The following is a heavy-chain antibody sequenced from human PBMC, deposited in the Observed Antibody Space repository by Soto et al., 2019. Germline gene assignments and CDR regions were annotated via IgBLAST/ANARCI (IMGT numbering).Heavy chain of an antibody. CDR2: INGGSTSV. V-gene: IGHV3-21*02. Sequence: DVQLVESGGGLVKPGGSLRLCCEASGFTFSVSAMNWVRQAPGKGLEWVSSINGGSTSVHYADSVKGRFTISRDNANNSLSLQLNNLRVEDTAVYYCARGGGSLNYWGQGTLVSVSS. J-gene: IGHJ4*02. CDR1: GFTFSVSA. D-gene: IGHD2-15*01. CDR3: ARGGGSLNY.